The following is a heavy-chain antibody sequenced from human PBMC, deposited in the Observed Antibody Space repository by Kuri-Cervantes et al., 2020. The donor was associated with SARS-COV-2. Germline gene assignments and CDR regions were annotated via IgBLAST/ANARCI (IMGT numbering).Heavy chain of an antibody. Sequence: SETLSLTCAVSGYSISSGYYWSWIRQPPGKGLEWIGEINHSGSTNYNPSLKSRVTISVDTSKNQFSPKLSSVTAADTAVYYCARFSAAAGQRTFDYWGQGTLVTVSS. CDR3: ARFSAAAGQRTFDY. CDR1: GYSISSGYY. CDR2: INHSGST. D-gene: IGHD6-13*01. V-gene: IGHV4-34*01. J-gene: IGHJ4*02.